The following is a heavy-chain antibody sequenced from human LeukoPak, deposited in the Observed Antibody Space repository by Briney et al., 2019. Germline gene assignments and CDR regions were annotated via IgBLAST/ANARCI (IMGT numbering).Heavy chain of an antibody. V-gene: IGHV3-48*01. J-gene: IGHJ6*03. CDR3: AREGHLYYYYYMDV. Sequence: GGSLRLSCAASGFTFSSYSMNWVRQAPGKGLEWVSYISSSSSSIYHADSVKGRFTISRDNAKNSLYLQMNSLRAEDTAVYHCAREGHLYYYYYMDVWAKGTTVTVSS. CDR2: ISSSSSSI. CDR1: GFTFSSYS.